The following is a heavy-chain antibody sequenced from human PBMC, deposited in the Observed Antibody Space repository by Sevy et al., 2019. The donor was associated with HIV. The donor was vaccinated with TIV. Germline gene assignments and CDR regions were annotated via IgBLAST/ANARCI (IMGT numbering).Heavy chain of an antibody. Sequence: GGSLRLSCAASGFTFSSYAMHWVRQAPGKGLEWVAVISYDGSNKYYADSVKGRFTISRDNSKNTLYLQMNSRRAEDTAVYYCAGAGRMLRAAAMGTKYNWFDPWGQGTLVTVSS. V-gene: IGHV3-30*04. CDR3: AGAGRMLRAAAMGTKYNWFDP. CDR1: GFTFSSYA. D-gene: IGHD2-2*01. CDR2: ISYDGSNK. J-gene: IGHJ5*02.